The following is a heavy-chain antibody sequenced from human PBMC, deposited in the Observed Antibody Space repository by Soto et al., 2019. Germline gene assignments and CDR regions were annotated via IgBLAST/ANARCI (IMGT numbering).Heavy chain of an antibody. J-gene: IGHJ4*02. Sequence: LKFSFKSPGYTFPGYYMHWVRQAPGQGLEWMGWINPNSGGTNYAQKFQGRVTMTRDTSISTAYMELSRLRSDDTAVYYCARGGAVAVYYFDYWGQGTLVTVSS. CDR2: INPNSGGT. V-gene: IGHV1-2*02. D-gene: IGHD6-19*01. CDR1: GYTFPGYY. CDR3: ARGGAVAVYYFDY.